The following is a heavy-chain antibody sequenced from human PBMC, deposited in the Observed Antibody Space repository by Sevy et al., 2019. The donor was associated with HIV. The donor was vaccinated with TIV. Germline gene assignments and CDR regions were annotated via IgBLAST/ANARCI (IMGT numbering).Heavy chain of an antibody. CDR1: GFTFSYAW. CDR3: TSVVKNDFWNGHVNYYGLDV. V-gene: IGHV3-15*01. J-gene: IGHJ6*02. D-gene: IGHD3-3*01. CDR2: IKSETDGGTT. Sequence: GGSLRLSCAASGFTFSYAWMTWVRQAPGKGLEWVGRIKSETDGGTTDYAAPVKGRFTISRDDSKNTRYLQMNSLRTEDTAVYYCTSVVKNDFWNGHVNYYGLDVWGQGTTVTVSS.